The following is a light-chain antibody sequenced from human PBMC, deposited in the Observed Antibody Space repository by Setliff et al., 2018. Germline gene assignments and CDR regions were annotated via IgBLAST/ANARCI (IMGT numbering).Light chain of an antibody. CDR1: SSDVGSYNL. Sequence: QSALAQPASVSGSPGQSITISCTGTSSDVGSYNLVSWYQQHPGKAPRLMIYEVSKRPSGVSNRFSGSKSGNTASLTISGLQAEDEADYYCCSYAGSPYGFGTGTKVTV. J-gene: IGLJ1*01. CDR3: CSYAGSPYG. CDR2: EVS. V-gene: IGLV2-23*02.